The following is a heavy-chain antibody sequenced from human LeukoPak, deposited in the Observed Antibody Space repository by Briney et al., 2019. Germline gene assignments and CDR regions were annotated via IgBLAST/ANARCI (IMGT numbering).Heavy chain of an antibody. CDR1: RITFRSSS. J-gene: IGHJ4*02. CDR3: AQPDF. CDR2: IRFDGSTK. V-gene: IGHV3-30*02. Sequence: QPGGSRRLSCVASRITFRSSSMHWVRQAPGKGLEWLAFIRFDGSTKYYADSVKGRFTVSRDNSKSTLYLQMNSLRAEDTAVYYCAQPDFWGQGTLVTVSS.